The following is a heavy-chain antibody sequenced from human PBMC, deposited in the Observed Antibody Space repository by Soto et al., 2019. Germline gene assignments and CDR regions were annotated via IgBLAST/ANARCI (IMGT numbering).Heavy chain of an antibody. J-gene: IGHJ5*02. V-gene: IGHV4-4*07. CDR1: GASISGFY. CDR3: VRDGTKTLRDWFDP. CDR2: IYATGTT. Sequence: SETLSLTCTVSGASISGFYWSWIRKSAGKGLEWIGRIYATGTTDYNPSLKSRVMMSVDTSKKQFSLKLRPVTAADTAVYYCVRDGTKTLRDWFDPWGQGISVTVSS. D-gene: IGHD1-1*01.